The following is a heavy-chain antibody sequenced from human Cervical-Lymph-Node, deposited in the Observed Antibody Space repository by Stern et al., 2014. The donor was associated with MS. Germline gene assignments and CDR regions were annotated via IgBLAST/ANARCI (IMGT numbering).Heavy chain of an antibody. CDR1: GYTFSNFW. Sequence: VQLVESGAEVKKPGESLKISCRTSGYTFSNFWIGWVRQMPGQGLEWMGVLYPADSDTTYSPSFQGQVTSSADESISTAYLQWRSLKASDTAMYYCVRRRDSAGYDTFDLWGQGTMLIVSS. CDR3: VRRRDSAGYDTFDL. D-gene: IGHD3-22*01. CDR2: LYPADSDT. V-gene: IGHV5-51*01. J-gene: IGHJ3*01.